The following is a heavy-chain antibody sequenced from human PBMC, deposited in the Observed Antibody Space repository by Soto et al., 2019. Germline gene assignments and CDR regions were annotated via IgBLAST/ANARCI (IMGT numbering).Heavy chain of an antibody. CDR3: ARVLLEALYYYYYYMDV. V-gene: IGHV3-66*01. J-gene: IGHJ6*03. D-gene: IGHD2-15*01. Sequence: GGSLRLSCAASGFTVSSNYMSWVRQAPGKGLEWVSVIYSGGSTYYADSVKGRFTISRDNSKNTLYLQMNSLRAEDTAVYYCARVLLEALYYYYYYMDVWGKGTTVTVSS. CDR2: IYSGGST. CDR1: GFTVSSNY.